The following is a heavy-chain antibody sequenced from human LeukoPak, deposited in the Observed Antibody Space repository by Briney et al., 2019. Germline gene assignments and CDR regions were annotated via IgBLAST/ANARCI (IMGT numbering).Heavy chain of an antibody. Sequence: SETLSLTCTVSGGSITSYYWNWIRQPPGKGLEWIGFIYYSGSTNYNPSLKSRVTISVDTSKSRFSLRLNSVTAADTAMYYCARQDPTDWTFDYWGQGALVTVSS. CDR2: IYYSGST. CDR1: GGSITSYY. D-gene: IGHD3/OR15-3a*01. J-gene: IGHJ4*02. CDR3: ARQDPTDWTFDY. V-gene: IGHV4-59*08.